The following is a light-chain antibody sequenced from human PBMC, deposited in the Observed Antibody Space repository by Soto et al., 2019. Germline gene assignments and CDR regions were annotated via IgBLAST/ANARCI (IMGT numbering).Light chain of an antibody. CDR2: GNS. J-gene: IGLJ3*02. V-gene: IGLV1-40*01. Sequence: QSVLTQPPSVSGAPGQRVPISCTGSSPNTGAGYDVHWYQQLPGTAPKLLIYGNSNRPSGVPDRFSGSKSGTSASLAITGLQAEDEADYYCQSYDSSLSGSVFGGGTKVTVL. CDR1: SPNTGAGYD. CDR3: QSYDSSLSGSV.